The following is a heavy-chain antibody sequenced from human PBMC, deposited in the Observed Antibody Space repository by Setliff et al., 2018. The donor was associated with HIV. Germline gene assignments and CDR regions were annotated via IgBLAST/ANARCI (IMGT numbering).Heavy chain of an antibody. D-gene: IGHD1-26*01. CDR2: IYYSGNT. CDR1: GGSISSSSYY. J-gene: IGHJ4*01. Sequence: PSETLSLPCTVSGGSISSSSYYWGWIRQPPGKGLEWIGTIYYSGNTYYNPSLKSRVTISVDTSKNQISLKLSSVTAADTAVYYCASHLPPYSGNFDYWGHGTLVTVSS. CDR3: ASHLPPYSGNFDY. V-gene: IGHV4-39*01.